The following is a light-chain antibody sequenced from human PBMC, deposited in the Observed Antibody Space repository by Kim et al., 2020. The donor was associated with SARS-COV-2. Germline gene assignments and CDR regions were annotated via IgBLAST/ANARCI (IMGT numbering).Light chain of an antibody. V-gene: IGLV3-19*01. J-gene: IGLJ1*01. CDR1: SLRSYY. CDR2: GKN. Sequence: SSELTQDPAVSVALGQTVRITCQGDSLRSYYASWYQQKPGQAPVLVIYGKNNRPSGIPDRFSGSSSGNTAFLTITGAQAEDEADYYCNSRDSSGNHHYVFGTGTKVTVL. CDR3: NSRDSSGNHHYV.